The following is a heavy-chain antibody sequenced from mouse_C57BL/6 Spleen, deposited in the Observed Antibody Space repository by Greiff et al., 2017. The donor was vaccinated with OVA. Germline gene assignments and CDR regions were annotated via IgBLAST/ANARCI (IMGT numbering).Heavy chain of an antibody. CDR3: TRIYYYGSSPYYYAMDY. Sequence: QVQLQQSGAELVRPGASVTLSCKASGYTFTDYEMHWVKQTPVHGLEWIGAIDPETGGTAYNQKFKGKAILTADKSSSTAYMELRSLTSEDSAVYYWTRIYYYGSSPYYYAMDYWGQGTSVTVSS. CDR2: IDPETGGT. V-gene: IGHV1-15*01. CDR1: GYTFTDYE. J-gene: IGHJ4*01. D-gene: IGHD1-1*01.